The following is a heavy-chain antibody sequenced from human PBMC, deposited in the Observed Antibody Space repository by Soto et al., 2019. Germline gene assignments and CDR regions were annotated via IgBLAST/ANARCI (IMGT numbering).Heavy chain of an antibody. V-gene: IGHV3-74*01. CDR1: GFTFSSYW. CDR3: ARLDRPSYASDY. CDR2: INDDGRRT. D-gene: IGHD4-17*01. J-gene: IGHJ4*02. Sequence: EVQLVESGGGLVQPGGSLRLSCAASGFTFSSYWMHWVRQAPGKGLEWVSRINDDGRRTSYADSVKGRFTISRDNAKNTLYLQMNSLRDDDTAIYYCARLDRPSYASDYWGQGTLVTVSS.